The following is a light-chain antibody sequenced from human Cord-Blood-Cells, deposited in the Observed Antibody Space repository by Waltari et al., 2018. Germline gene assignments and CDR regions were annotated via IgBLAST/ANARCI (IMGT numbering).Light chain of an antibody. CDR1: SSDVGSYNL. CDR2: EGS. CDR3: CSYAGSSTSV. J-gene: IGLJ2*01. V-gene: IGLV2-23*01. Sequence: QSALTQPASVSGSPGQSITISCTGTSSDVGSYNLVSWYQQHPGKAPKLMIYEGSKRPSGVSKRFFRSKAGNAASRTISGLQAEDEADYYCCSYAGSSTSVFGGGTKLTVL.